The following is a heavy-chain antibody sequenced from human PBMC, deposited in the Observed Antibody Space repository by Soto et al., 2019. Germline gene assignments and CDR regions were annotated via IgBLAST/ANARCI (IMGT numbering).Heavy chain of an antibody. D-gene: IGHD2-2*01. CDR3: ARELGYCSSTSCPGFYFDY. CDR1: GGTFSSYT. Sequence: QVPLVQSGAEVKKPGSSVKVSCKASGGTFSSYTISWVRQAPGQGLEWMGRIIPILGIANYAQKFQGRVTITADKSTSTAYMELSSLRSEDTAVYYCARELGYCSSTSCPGFYFDYWGQGTLVTVSS. V-gene: IGHV1-69*08. J-gene: IGHJ4*02. CDR2: IIPILGIA.